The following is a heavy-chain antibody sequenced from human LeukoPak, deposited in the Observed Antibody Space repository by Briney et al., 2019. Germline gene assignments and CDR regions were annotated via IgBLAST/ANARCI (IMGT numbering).Heavy chain of an antibody. CDR2: IKSKTDGGTT. CDR3: STGIWDYGDCLSFY. Sequence: GGSLRLSCAASGFTFSNAWMSWVRQAPGKGLEWVGRIKSKTDGGTTDYAAPVKGRFTISRDDSKNTLYLQMNSLKTEDTAVYYCSTGIWDYGDCLSFYWGQGTLVTVSS. CDR1: GFTFSNAW. D-gene: IGHD4-17*01. J-gene: IGHJ1*01. V-gene: IGHV3-15*01.